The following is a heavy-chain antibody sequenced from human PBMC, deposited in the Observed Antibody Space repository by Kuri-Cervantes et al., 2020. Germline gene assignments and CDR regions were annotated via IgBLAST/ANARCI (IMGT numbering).Heavy chain of an antibody. V-gene: IGHV3-23*01. J-gene: IGHJ3*02. CDR3: AKDHYGSGSSVAFDI. CDR1: GFTFSSYA. D-gene: IGHD3-10*01. Sequence: LSLTCAASGFTFSSYAMSWVRQAPGKGLEWVSAISGSGGSTYYADSVKGRFTISRDNSKNTLYLQMNSLRAEDTAVYYCAKDHYGSGSSVAFDIWGQGTMVTVSS. CDR2: ISGSGGST.